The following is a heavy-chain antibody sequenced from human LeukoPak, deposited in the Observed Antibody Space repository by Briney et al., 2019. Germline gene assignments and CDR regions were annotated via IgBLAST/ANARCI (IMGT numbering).Heavy chain of an antibody. Sequence: ASVRVSCTASGGTFSSYAISWVRQAPGEGLEWMGGIIPIFGTANYAQKFQGRVTITTDESTSTAYMELSSLRSEDTAVYYCATAIVGATKLRYFDYGGQGTLVTVSS. J-gene: IGHJ4*02. D-gene: IGHD1-26*01. CDR1: GGTFSSYA. CDR3: ATAIVGATKLRYFDY. CDR2: IIPIFGTA. V-gene: IGHV1-69*05.